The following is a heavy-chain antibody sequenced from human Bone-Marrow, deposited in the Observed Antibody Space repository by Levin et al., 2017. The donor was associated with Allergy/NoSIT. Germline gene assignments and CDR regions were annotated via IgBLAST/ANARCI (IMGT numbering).Heavy chain of an antibody. CDR1: GFTFSSYG. J-gene: IGHJ4*02. V-gene: IGHV3-30*18. CDR2: ISYDGSNK. D-gene: IGHD5-18*01. CDR3: AKDGTPYSYGAFDY. Sequence: GESLKISCAASGFTFSSYGMHWVRQAPGKGLEWVAVISYDGSNKYYADSVKGRFTISRDNSKNTLYLQMNSLRAEDTAVYYCAKDGTPYSYGAFDYWGQGTLVTVSS.